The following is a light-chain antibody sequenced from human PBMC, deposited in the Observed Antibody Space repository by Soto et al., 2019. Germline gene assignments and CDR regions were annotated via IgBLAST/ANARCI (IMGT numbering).Light chain of an antibody. V-gene: IGKV3-20*01. CDR1: QSVSSSY. J-gene: IGKJ2*01. Sequence: EIVLTQSPGTLSLSPGERATLSCRASQSVSSSYLAWYQQKPGQAPRLLIYGASSRATGIPDWFSGSGSGTDFTLTISRLEPEDSAVYYCQQYGSSLYTFGQGTKLEIK. CDR3: QQYGSSLYT. CDR2: GAS.